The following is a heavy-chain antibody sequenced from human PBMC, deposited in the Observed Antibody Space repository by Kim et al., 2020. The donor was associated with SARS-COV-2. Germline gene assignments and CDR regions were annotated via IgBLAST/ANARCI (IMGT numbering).Heavy chain of an antibody. CDR1: GFTFSSYG. D-gene: IGHD3-10*01. Sequence: GGSLRLSCAASGFTFSSYGMHWVRQAPGKGLEWVAVIWYDGSNKYYADSVKGRFTISRDNSKNTLYLQVNSLRAEDTAVYYCATMVRGVTAYFDYWGQG. V-gene: IGHV3-33*01. CDR2: IWYDGSNK. CDR3: ATMVRGVTAYFDY. J-gene: IGHJ4*02.